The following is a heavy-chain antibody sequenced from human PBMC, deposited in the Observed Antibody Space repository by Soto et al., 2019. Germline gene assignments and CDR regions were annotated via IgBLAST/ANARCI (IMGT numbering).Heavy chain of an antibody. Sequence: QVPLVQSGAEVKKPGASVTVSCRSSGDTFTDYYMHWVRQAPGQGLEWMGWINPNSGVTKYAQKFQGWVTMTRDTSIRTVYMQLSRLRSDDTDVYYCARESGGATATLAYYYCYMDVWGTGTTVTVSS. CDR2: INPNSGVT. J-gene: IGHJ6*03. V-gene: IGHV1-2*04. CDR1: GDTFTDYY. D-gene: IGHD5-12*01. CDR3: ARESGGATATLAYYYCYMDV.